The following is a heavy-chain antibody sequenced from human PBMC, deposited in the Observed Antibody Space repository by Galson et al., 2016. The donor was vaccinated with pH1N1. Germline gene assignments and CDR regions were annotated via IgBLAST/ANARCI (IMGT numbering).Heavy chain of an antibody. CDR3: ARHLHVPGFKGIDS. J-gene: IGHJ5*01. Sequence: QLHLQESGPGLVKPSETLSLTCAVSGGPISSSNWCWVRQSPVTGLEGIGYLYSSRATPYNPSVASRVSISVDAPKNQFPLNLDFVTTADTAIYYCARHLHVPGFKGIDSWGQGIVVTVSS. CDR2: LYSSRAT. CDR1: GGPISSSN. V-gene: IGHV4-59*08. D-gene: IGHD5-24*01.